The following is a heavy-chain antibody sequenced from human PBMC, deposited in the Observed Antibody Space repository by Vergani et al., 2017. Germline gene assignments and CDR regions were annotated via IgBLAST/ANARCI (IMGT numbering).Heavy chain of an antibody. Sequence: QVQLVQSGAEVKKPGASVKVSCKASGYTFTGYYMHWVRQAPGQGLEWMGWINPNSGGTNYAQKFQGRVTMTRDTSISTAYMELSRLRSDDTAVYYCARDLIVLMDMNXFDPWGQGTLVTVSS. D-gene: IGHD2-8*01. CDR3: ARDLIVLMDMNXFDP. J-gene: IGHJ5*02. CDR1: GYTFTGYY. V-gene: IGHV1-2*02. CDR2: INPNSGGT.